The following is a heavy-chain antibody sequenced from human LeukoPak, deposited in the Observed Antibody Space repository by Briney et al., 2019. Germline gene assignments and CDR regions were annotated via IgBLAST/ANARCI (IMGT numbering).Heavy chain of an antibody. CDR2: IYYSGST. V-gene: IGHV4-59*01. CDR3: AAMTGIAVAGTAY. J-gene: IGHJ4*02. D-gene: IGHD6-19*01. Sequence: SETLSLTCTVSGGSISSYYWSWIRQPPGKGLEWIGYIYYSGSTSYNPSLKSRVTISVDTSKNQFSLKLSSVTAADTAVYYCAAMTGIAVAGTAYWGQGTLVTVSS. CDR1: GGSISSYY.